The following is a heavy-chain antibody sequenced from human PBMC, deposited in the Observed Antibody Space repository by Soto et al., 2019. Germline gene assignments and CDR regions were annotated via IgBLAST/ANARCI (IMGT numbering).Heavy chain of an antibody. CDR2: IYHSGST. CDR1: GGSISSSNW. Sequence: QVQLQESGPGLVKPSGTLSLTCAVSGGSISSSNWWSWVRQSPGKGLEWIGEIYHSGSTNYNPSLKSRVTISVDKSQNQFSLKLSSVTAPDTAVYYCARSAYYDPRYFDLWGRGTLVIVSS. V-gene: IGHV4-4*02. J-gene: IGHJ2*01. CDR3: ARSAYYDPRYFDL. D-gene: IGHD3-3*01.